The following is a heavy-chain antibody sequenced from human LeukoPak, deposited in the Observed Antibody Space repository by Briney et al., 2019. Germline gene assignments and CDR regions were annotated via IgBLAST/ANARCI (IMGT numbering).Heavy chain of an antibody. CDR1: GYTFTNYY. J-gene: IGHJ6*03. CDR3: ARVSPAIEYSSSLYYYYMDV. Sequence: ASVKVSCKASGYTFTNYYIHWVRQAPGQGLEWMGMINPSGGRTNYAQKFQGRVTMTRDTSTRTVNMELSSLRSEDTAVYYCARVSPAIEYSSSLYYYYMDVWGKGTTVTVSS. D-gene: IGHD6-6*01. V-gene: IGHV1-46*01. CDR2: INPSGGRT.